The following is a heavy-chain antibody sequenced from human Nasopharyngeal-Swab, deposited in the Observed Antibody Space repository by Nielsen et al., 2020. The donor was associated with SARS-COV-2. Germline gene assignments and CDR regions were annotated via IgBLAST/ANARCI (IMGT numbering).Heavy chain of an antibody. CDR3: ARDDSGPDS. CDR2: IKDDGSEK. V-gene: IGHV3-7*01. Sequence: GESLKISCAASGFRFSAHYMDWVRQAPGKGLEWVANIKDDGSEKNCADSVKGRFSISRDNAKNSLSLQMNSLRVEDTALYYCARDDSGPDSWGQGTLVTVSS. D-gene: IGHD6-19*01. CDR1: GFRFSAHY. J-gene: IGHJ5*01.